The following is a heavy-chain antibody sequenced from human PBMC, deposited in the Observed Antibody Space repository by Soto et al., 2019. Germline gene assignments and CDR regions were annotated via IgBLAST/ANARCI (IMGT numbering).Heavy chain of an antibody. CDR1: GFTFSTYA. CDR2: ISGSGAST. D-gene: IGHD3-10*01. CDR3: AKSPSVVLVPSSLGGNNWFDP. J-gene: IGHJ5*02. Sequence: GGSLRLSCAVSGFTFSTYAMSWVRQAPGKRLEWVSAISGSGASTYYADSVKGRFTISRDNSKNTLFLQMNSLRAEDTAVYFCAKSPSVVLVPSSLGGNNWFDPWGQGTPVTVSS. V-gene: IGHV3-23*01.